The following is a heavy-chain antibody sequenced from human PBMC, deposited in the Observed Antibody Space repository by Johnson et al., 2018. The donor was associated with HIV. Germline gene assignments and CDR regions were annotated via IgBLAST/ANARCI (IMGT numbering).Heavy chain of an antibody. CDR3: ARDPFPRFFAFDM. J-gene: IGHJ3*02. CDR2: IFGAGTT. V-gene: IGHV3-66*01. Sequence: VQLVESGGGLVQPGGSLRLSCAASGFNVSNNYMSWVRQAPWKGLEWVSLIFGAGTTYYTQSVKGRFTISRDNSNNTVYLQMKSVTAEDTAVYYCARDPFPRFFAFDMWGQGTVVTVSS. D-gene: IGHD2/OR15-2a*01. CDR1: GFNVSNNY.